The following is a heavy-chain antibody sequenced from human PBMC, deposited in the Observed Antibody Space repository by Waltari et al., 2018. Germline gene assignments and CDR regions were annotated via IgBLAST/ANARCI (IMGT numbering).Heavy chain of an antibody. Sequence: EVQLVESGGGLIPPGGSLRPSCEASGFTVSRNYMSWVRQAPGKGLEWLSAIYSGGNTFYADSVKGRFNISIDNSKNTLYLQMNSLRVDDTAVYYCARDDSYGQFMRFDFWGQGTVVTVSS. CDR3: ARDDSYGQFMRFDF. CDR2: IYSGGNT. V-gene: IGHV3-53*01. CDR1: GFTVSRNY. D-gene: IGHD5-18*01. J-gene: IGHJ4*02.